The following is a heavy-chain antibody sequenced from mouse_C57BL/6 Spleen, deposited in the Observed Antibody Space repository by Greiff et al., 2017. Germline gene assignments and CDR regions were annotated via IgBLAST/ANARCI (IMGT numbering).Heavy chain of an antibody. CDR1: GYAFTNYL. D-gene: IGHD1-1*01. V-gene: IGHV1-54*01. Sequence: QVQLQQSGAELVRPGTSVKVSCKASGYAFTNYLIEWVKQRPGQGLEWIGVINPGSGGTNYNEKFKGKATLTADKSSSTAYMELRSLTSEDSAVYFCARGLYYGSSYFDYWGQGTTLTVSS. CDR2: INPGSGGT. CDR3: ARGLYYGSSYFDY. J-gene: IGHJ2*01.